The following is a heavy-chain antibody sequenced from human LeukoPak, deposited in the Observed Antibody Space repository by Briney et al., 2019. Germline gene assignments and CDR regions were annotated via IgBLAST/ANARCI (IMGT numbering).Heavy chain of an antibody. CDR1: GDSIRSYY. J-gene: IGHJ4*02. Sequence: SETLSLTCTVSGDSIRSYYWSWIRQPPGKGLEWIGYIYYSGSANYNPSLKGRVTISLDTSKNQFSLKLNSVTAADTAVYYCATNYAVAGPYYFDYWGQGTLITVSS. V-gene: IGHV4-59*01. CDR3: ATNYAVAGPYYFDY. CDR2: IYYSGSA. D-gene: IGHD6-19*01.